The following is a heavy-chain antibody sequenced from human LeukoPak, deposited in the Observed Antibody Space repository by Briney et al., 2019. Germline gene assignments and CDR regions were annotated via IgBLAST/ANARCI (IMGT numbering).Heavy chain of an antibody. Sequence: GGSLRLSCAASGFSFSSYWMSWVRQAPGKGLEWVSYISSSGSTIYYANSVKGRFTISRDNAKNSLYLQMNSLRAEDTAVYYCANLPPDSSGYYKRGYFDYWGQGTLVTVSS. J-gene: IGHJ4*02. CDR2: ISSSGSTI. D-gene: IGHD3-22*01. CDR3: ANLPPDSSGYYKRGYFDY. V-gene: IGHV3-48*04. CDR1: GFSFSSYW.